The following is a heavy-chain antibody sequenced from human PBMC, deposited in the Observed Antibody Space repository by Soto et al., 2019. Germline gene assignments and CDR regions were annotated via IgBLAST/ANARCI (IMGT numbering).Heavy chain of an antibody. CDR3: ARGGSPIDY. CDR2: ISAYNGNT. J-gene: IGHJ4*02. D-gene: IGHD3-16*01. V-gene: IGHV1-18*01. CDR1: GYTFTNFG. Sequence: QVQLVQSGAEVKKPGASVKVSCKLSGYTFTNFGLSWVRQAPGQGLEWMGWISAYNGNTNYAQNFQGRVTMTTATSTRTAYMELRSLRSDDTAGYDGARGGSPIDYWGQGNLVTVSS.